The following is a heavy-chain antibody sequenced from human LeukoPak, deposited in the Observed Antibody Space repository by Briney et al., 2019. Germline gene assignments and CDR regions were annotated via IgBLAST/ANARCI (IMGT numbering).Heavy chain of an antibody. D-gene: IGHD2-8*01. J-gene: IGHJ3*02. V-gene: IGHV3-33*01. CDR1: GFTFSSYG. Sequence: GGSLRLSCAASGFTFSSYGMHWVRQAPGKGLEWVAVIWYDGSNKYYADSVKGRFTISRDNSKNTLYLQMNSLRAEDTAVYYCARTYALDAFDIWGQGTMVTVSS. CDR2: IWYDGSNK. CDR3: ARTYALDAFDI.